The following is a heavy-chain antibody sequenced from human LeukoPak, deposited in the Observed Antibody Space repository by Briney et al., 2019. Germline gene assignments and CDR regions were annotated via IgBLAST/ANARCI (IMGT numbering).Heavy chain of an antibody. Sequence: GGSLRLSCAASGFTFSVSVMNWVRQAPGKGLEWVSGVSSSGSNKYYAESVKGRFTISRDNHKNTVHLQMNSLRVEDTAMYYCAKEGGYASSWIWGQGILVTVSS. J-gene: IGHJ4*02. V-gene: IGHV3-23*05. CDR3: AKEGGYASSWI. CDR2: VSSSGSNK. D-gene: IGHD6-13*01. CDR1: GFTFSVSV.